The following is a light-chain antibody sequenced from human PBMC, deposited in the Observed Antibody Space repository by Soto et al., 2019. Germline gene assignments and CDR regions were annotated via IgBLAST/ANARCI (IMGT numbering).Light chain of an antibody. Sequence: DIQMTQSPTTLSASVGDRVTITCRASQSLNSWLAWYQQKPGKAPKLLIHKASSLGSGVPSRFSGSGSGTEFTLTISSLQPDDFANYYCQQYNTYPLTFGGGIKVEIK. V-gene: IGKV1-5*03. J-gene: IGKJ4*01. CDR1: QSLNSW. CDR2: KAS. CDR3: QQYNTYPLT.